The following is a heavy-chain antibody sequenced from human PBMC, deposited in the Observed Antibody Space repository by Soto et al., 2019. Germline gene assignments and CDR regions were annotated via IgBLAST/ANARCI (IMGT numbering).Heavy chain of an antibody. Sequence: GGSLRLSCAASGFTFSRYEMDWVRQAPGKGLEWISYISTSGSTIYYADSVKGRFTISRDNAKNSLYLQMNSLRAEDTAVYYCARELAAAGSFDYWGQGTLVTVSS. CDR3: ARELAAAGSFDY. J-gene: IGHJ4*02. V-gene: IGHV3-48*03. CDR1: GFTFSRYE. CDR2: ISTSGSTI. D-gene: IGHD6-13*01.